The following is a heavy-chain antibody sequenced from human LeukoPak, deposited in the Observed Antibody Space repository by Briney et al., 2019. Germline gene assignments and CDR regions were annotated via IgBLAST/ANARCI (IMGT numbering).Heavy chain of an antibody. CDR2: IYYSGST. J-gene: IGHJ4*02. V-gene: IGHV4-59*01. D-gene: IGHD6-13*01. CDR3: ARAPPGDSSSWFPAFFDY. Sequence: SETLSLTCTVSGGSISSYYWSWVRQPPGKGLEWIGYIYYSGSTNYNPSLKSRVTISVDTSKNQFSLKLSSVTAADTAVYYCARAPPGDSSSWFPAFFDYWGQRTLVTVSS. CDR1: GGSISSYY.